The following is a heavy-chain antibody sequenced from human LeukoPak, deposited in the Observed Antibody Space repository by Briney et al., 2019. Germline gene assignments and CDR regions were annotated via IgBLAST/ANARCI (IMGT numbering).Heavy chain of an antibody. D-gene: IGHD3-9*01. J-gene: IGHJ1*01. V-gene: IGHV3-11*04. CDR2: ISSSSSTI. CDR3: ARDILTGSQSRFQH. Sequence: GGSLRLSCAASGFTFSDYYMSWIRQAPGKGLEWVSYISSSSSTIYYADSVKGRFTISRDNAKNSLYLQMNSLRAEDTAVYYCARDILTGSQSRFQHWGQGTLVTVSS. CDR1: GFTFSDYY.